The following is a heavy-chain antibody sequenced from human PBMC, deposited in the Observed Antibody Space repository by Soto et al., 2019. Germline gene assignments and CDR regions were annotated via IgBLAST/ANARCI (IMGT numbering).Heavy chain of an antibody. CDR1: VFTVNNYE. V-gene: IGHV3-48*03. D-gene: IGHD3-9*01. CDR3: ASARYYDILTGYLLGPYFDY. J-gene: IGHJ4*02. CDR2: IDTSGDTI. Sequence: GSLRLSCAASVFTVNNYEMNWVREAPGKGLEWISYIDTSGDTIRYADSVKGRFTISRDNSKNSLYLQMNSLRAEDTAVYYCASARYYDILTGYLLGPYFDYWGLGTLVTVSS.